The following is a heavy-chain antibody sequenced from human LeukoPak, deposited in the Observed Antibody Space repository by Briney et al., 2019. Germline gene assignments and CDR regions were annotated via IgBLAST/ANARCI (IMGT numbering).Heavy chain of an antibody. CDR1: SGFA. CDR2: INGRGDDT. Sequence: PGGSLRLSCAAFSGFAMSWVRQASGRGLEWVSAINGRGDDTYYPDSVKGRFTISRDNSNNTLYLQMNSLRAEDTAVYYCAKGHRSSSSFFDSWGQGILVTVSS. CDR3: AKGHRSSSSFFDS. V-gene: IGHV3-23*01. J-gene: IGHJ4*02. D-gene: IGHD6-19*01.